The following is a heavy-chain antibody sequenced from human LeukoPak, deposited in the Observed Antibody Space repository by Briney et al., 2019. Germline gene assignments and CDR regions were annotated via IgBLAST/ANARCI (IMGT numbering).Heavy chain of an antibody. J-gene: IGHJ3*02. CDR2: IYYSGST. D-gene: IGHD2-2*01. CDR3: ARRGYQLLFYAFDI. CDR1: GGSISSYY. V-gene: IGHV4-59*01. Sequence: SETLSLTCTVSGGSISSYYWSWIRQPPGKGLEWIGYIYYSGSTNYNPSLKSRVTISVDTSKNQFSLKLSSVTAADTAVYYCARRGYQLLFYAFDIWGQGTMVTVSS.